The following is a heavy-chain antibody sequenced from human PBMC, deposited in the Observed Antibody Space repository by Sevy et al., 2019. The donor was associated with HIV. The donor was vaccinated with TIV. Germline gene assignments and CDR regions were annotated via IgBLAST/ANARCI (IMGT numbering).Heavy chain of an antibody. J-gene: IGHJ6*02. V-gene: IGHV1-2*06. CDR3: ARDPRHDFWSGNNGMDV. CDR2: INPNSGGT. D-gene: IGHD3-3*01. CDR1: GYTFTGYY. Sequence: ASMKVSCKASGYTFTGYYMHWVRQAPGQGLEWMGRINPNSGGTNYAQKFQGRVTMTRDTSISTAYMELSRLRSDDTAVYYCARDPRHDFWSGNNGMDVWGQGTTVTVSS.